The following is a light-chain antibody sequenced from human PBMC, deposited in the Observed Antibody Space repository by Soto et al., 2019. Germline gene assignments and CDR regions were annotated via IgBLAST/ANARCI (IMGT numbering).Light chain of an antibody. V-gene: IGKV1-39*01. CDR1: QSISSY. CDR3: QQYYSYSIT. Sequence: DIQMTQSPCSLSASVGDRVTITCRASQSISSYLNWYQQKPGKAPKLLIYAASSLQSGVPSRFSGSGSGTDFTLTISCLQSEDCATYYCQQYYSYSITFGQGTLLEIK. CDR2: AAS. J-gene: IGKJ5*01.